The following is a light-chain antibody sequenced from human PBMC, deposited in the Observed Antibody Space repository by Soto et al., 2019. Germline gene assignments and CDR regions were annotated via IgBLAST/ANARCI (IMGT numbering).Light chain of an antibody. CDR2: GAS. J-gene: IGKJ1*01. V-gene: IGKV3-20*01. CDR3: QQYHNSPLT. CDR1: QSVRSNF. Sequence: EIVLTQSPGTLSLSPGERATLSGMASQSVRSNFLAWYQQKPGQAPRLLIYGASNRATGIPDRFSGSGSGTDFTLTISRLEPEDFAVYYCQQYHNSPLTFGQGTKVDIK.